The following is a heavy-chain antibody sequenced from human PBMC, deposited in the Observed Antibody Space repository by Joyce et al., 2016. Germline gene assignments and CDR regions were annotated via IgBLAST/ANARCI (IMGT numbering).Heavy chain of an antibody. V-gene: IGHV4-39*07. Sequence: QLQLQESGPGLVKPSETLSLACSVSGDSITNLIYYWGWIRQPPGEGLEYIGSFYSGGGTYYNPSFKSRVSISVDTSKNHFSLNRNSVTAADTAVYFCVRIIQPSWRSQRYYFDYWGQGTLVIVSS. CDR1: GDSITNLIYY. CDR2: FYSGGGT. CDR3: VRIIQPSWRSQRYYFDY. D-gene: IGHD6-13*01. J-gene: IGHJ4*02.